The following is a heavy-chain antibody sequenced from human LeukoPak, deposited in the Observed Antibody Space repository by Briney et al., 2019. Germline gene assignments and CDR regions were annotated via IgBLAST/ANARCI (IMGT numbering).Heavy chain of an antibody. V-gene: IGHV3-48*03. D-gene: IGHD6-13*01. Sequence: PGGSLRLSCTASGFTFSNFAMNWVRQAPGKGLEWVSYISSSGSTIYYADSVKGRFTISRDNAKNSLYLQMNSLRAEDTAVYYCAKLDSSSWYTLPAYWGQGTLVTVSS. CDR1: GFTFSNFA. J-gene: IGHJ4*02. CDR3: AKLDSSSWYTLPAY. CDR2: ISSSGSTI.